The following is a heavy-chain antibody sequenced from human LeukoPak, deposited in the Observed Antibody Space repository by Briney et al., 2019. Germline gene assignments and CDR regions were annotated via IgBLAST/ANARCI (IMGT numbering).Heavy chain of an antibody. CDR2: INHSGST. J-gene: IGHJ5*02. CDR3: ARGRGGCGDYVVAHQARHPKRNWFDP. CDR1: GFTFSSYW. Sequence: PGGSLRLSCAASGFTFSSYWMSWVRQAPGKGLEWIGEINHSGSTNYNPSLKSRVTISVDTSKNQFSLKLSSVTAADTAVYYCARGRGGCGDYVVAHQARHPKRNWFDPWGQGTLVTVSS. V-gene: IGHV4-34*01. D-gene: IGHD4-17*01.